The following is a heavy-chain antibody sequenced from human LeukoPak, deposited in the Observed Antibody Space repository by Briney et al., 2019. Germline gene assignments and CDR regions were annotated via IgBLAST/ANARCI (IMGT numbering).Heavy chain of an antibody. D-gene: IGHD3-22*01. Sequence: ASVKVSCKASGYTFTGYYMHSVRQAPGQGLEWMGWINPNSGGTNYAQKFQGRVTMTRDTSISTAYMELSRLRSDDTAVYYCATYDYYDSSGYDYWGQGTLVTVSS. CDR2: INPNSGGT. J-gene: IGHJ4*02. CDR1: GYTFTGYY. V-gene: IGHV1-2*02. CDR3: ATYDYYDSSGYDY.